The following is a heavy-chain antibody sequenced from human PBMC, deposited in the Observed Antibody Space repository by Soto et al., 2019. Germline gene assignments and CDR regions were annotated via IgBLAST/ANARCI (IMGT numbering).Heavy chain of an antibody. D-gene: IGHD3-16*01. V-gene: IGHV3-48*01. CDR3: ARDYSYACDY. CDR1: GFTFSSES. J-gene: IGHJ4*02. CDR2: ISTGGHTT. Sequence: GGSLRLSCAVSGFTFSSESMNWVRQAPGKGLEWISYISTGGHTTYYADSVKGRFTISRDNSKNTLYLQMNSLRAEDTAVYYCARDYSYACDYWGQGTLVTVSS.